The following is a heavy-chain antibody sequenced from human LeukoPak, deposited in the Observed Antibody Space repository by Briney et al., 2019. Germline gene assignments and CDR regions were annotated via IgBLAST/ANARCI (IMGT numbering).Heavy chain of an antibody. J-gene: IGHJ4*02. CDR3: ARVTQTDYDFDY. V-gene: IGHV1-18*01. CDR1: GYTFTSYG. D-gene: IGHD4-17*01. Sequence: ASVKVSCKASGYTFTSYGISWVRQAPGQGLEWMGWISAYDGNTDYAQKLQGRVTMTTDTSTSTAYMELRSLRSDDTAVYYCARVTQTDYDFDYWGQGTLVTVSS. CDR2: ISAYDGNT.